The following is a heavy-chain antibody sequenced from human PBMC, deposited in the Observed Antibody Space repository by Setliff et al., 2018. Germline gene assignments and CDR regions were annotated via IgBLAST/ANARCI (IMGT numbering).Heavy chain of an antibody. V-gene: IGHV1-18*01. CDR3: ARINFYVSSGHYYAPDY. J-gene: IGHJ4*02. CDR2: INNYNTNT. Sequence: ASVKVSCKTSGYTFTNYGITWVRQAPGQGLEWMGWINNYNTNTNYAQKLQGRVAMTTDTSTSTAYMELRSLRSDDSAVYYCARINFYVSSGHYYAPDYWGQGTLVT. D-gene: IGHD3-22*01. CDR1: GYTFTNYG.